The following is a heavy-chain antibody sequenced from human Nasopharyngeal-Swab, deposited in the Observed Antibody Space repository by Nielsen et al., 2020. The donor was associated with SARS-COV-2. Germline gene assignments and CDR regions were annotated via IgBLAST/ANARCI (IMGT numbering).Heavy chain of an antibody. Sequence: GESLKISCAASGFTFSSYSMNWVRQAPGKGLEWVSYISSSSSTIYYADSVKGRFTISRDNAKNSLYLQMNSLRAEDTAVYYCLPNIVLMVYAIDYWGQGTLVTVSS. J-gene: IGHJ4*02. CDR3: LPNIVLMVYAIDY. D-gene: IGHD2-8*01. V-gene: IGHV3-48*04. CDR2: ISSSSSTI. CDR1: GFTFSSYS.